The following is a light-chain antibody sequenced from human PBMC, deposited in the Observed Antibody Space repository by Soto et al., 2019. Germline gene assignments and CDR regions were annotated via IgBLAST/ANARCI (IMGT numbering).Light chain of an antibody. V-gene: IGKV1-5*01. CDR1: QTIFRW. CDR3: QQYNSYPWT. Sequence: DIQMTQSPSTLSASVGDRVTITCRASQTIFRWSAWYQQRPGKAPNLLISDASDLQSGVPSRFSGSGSGAEFTLTIGRLQPDDFATYYCQQYNSYPWTFGQGTKVEF. J-gene: IGKJ1*01. CDR2: DAS.